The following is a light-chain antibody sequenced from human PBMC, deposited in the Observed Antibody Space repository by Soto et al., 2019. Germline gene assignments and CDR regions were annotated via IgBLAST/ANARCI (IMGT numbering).Light chain of an antibody. CDR2: GNS. CDR3: QSYDSSLSGWV. Sequence: QPVLTQPPSVSGAPGQRVTISCTGSSSNIGAGYDVHWYQQLPGTAPKLLIYGNSNRPSGVPDRLSGSKSGTSASLAITGLQAEDEADYYCQSYDSSLSGWVFSGGTKLTVL. V-gene: IGLV1-40*01. CDR1: SSNIGAGYD. J-gene: IGLJ3*02.